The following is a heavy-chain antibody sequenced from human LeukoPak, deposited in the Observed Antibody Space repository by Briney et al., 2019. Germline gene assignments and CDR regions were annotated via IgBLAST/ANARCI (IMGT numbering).Heavy chain of an antibody. J-gene: IGHJ4*02. V-gene: IGHV5-51*01. Sequence: GESLKISCRGFGYIFSDYWIGWVRQMPGRGLEWMGIIYAGDSDTRYMPSFQGQVTISADKSINTAYLQWSSLKASDTAVYFCARERGYYCSTGSCYFDFWGQGTLVTVSS. D-gene: IGHD2-15*01. CDR1: GYIFSDYW. CDR3: ARERGYYCSTGSCYFDF. CDR2: IYAGDSDT.